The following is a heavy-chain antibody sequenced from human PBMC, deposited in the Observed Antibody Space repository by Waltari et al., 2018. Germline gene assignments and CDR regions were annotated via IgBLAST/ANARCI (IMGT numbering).Heavy chain of an antibody. J-gene: IGHJ5*02. CDR2: ITSRTNYT. V-gene: IGHV3-11*06. CDR3: ARRRGDTSYWFDA. D-gene: IGHD3-16*01. Sequence: QVHLVESGGGLVKTGGSLRLSCAASGFSFSDYSMGWIRQAPGKGLAWVSYITSRTNYTNYADSVKGRFTISRDNAKNSLDLQMNSLTAEDTAVYYCARRRGDTSYWFDAWGQGTLVTVSS. CDR1: GFSFSDYS.